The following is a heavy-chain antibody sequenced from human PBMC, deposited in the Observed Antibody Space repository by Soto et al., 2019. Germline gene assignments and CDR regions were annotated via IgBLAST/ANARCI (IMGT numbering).Heavy chain of an antibody. V-gene: IGHV1-46*01. CDR3: ARDKDSSARPRAEFDY. D-gene: IGHD6-19*01. J-gene: IGHJ4*02. Sequence: QGHLVQSGAEVKRPGASVRVSCESSGYMFTSYFIHWVRQAPGQCLEWVGVINPSDGTTTYAQKFQARITMTRDTSTTTVDMELSSLRSEDTAVYYCARDKDSSARPRAEFDYWGQGTLITVSS. CDR2: INPSDGTT. CDR1: GYMFTSYF.